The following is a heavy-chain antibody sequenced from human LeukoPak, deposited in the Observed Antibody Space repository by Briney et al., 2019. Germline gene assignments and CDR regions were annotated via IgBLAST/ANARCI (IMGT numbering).Heavy chain of an antibody. CDR3: AHLVADLFDY. J-gene: IGHJ4*02. CDR1: GGSISSYYW. D-gene: IGHD5-12*01. Sequence: TLSLTCTVSGGSISSYYWSWIRQPPGKALEWLALIYWNDDKRYSPSLKSRLTITKDTSKNQVVLTMTNMDPVDTATYYCAHLVADLFDYWGQGTLVTVSS. CDR2: IYWNDDK. V-gene: IGHV2-5*01.